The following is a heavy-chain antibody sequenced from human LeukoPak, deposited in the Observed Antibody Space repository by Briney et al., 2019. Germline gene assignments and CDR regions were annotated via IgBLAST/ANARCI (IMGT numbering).Heavy chain of an antibody. J-gene: IGHJ5*01. Sequence: GGSLRLSCAASGFSFTTYWMSWVRQAQGKGLEWVANINQDGTEKYYVDSVKGRFTISRDNGKNSLYLQMNSLRVEDTALYYCVREGGDTFAFYSWGQGTLVTVSS. CDR2: INQDGTEK. CDR3: VREGGDTFAFYS. CDR1: GFSFTTYW. D-gene: IGHD2-21*02. V-gene: IGHV3-7*01.